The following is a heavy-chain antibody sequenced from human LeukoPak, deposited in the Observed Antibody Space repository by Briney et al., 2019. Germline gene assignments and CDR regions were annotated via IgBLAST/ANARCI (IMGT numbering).Heavy chain of an antibody. CDR2: IKSKTDGGTT. Sequence: GGSLRLSCAASGFTFSNAWMSWVRQAPGKGLEWVGRIKSKTDGGTTDYAAPVKCRFTIPRDDSKNTLYLQMNSLKTEDTAVYYCTTDQNHDSSGYPYYFDYWGQGTLVTVSS. D-gene: IGHD3-22*01. CDR1: GFTFSNAW. V-gene: IGHV3-15*01. CDR3: TTDQNHDSSGYPYYFDY. J-gene: IGHJ4*02.